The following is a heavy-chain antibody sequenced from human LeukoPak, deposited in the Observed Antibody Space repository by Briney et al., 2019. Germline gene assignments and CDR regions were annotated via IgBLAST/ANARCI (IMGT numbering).Heavy chain of an antibody. CDR1: GFTFSNAW. D-gene: IGHD3-22*01. CDR3: TSPQEYYYDSSGYFAFDI. Sequence: GGSLRLSCAASGFTFSNAWMSWVRQAPGKGLEWVGRIKSKTDGGTTDYAAPVKGRFTISGDDSKNTLHLQMNSLKTEDTAVYYCTSPQEYYYDSSGYFAFDIWGQGTMVTVSS. V-gene: IGHV3-15*01. CDR2: IKSKTDGGTT. J-gene: IGHJ3*02.